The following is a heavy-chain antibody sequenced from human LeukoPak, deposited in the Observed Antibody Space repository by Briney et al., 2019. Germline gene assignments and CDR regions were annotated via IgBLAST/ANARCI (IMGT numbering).Heavy chain of an antibody. V-gene: IGHV3-66*01. CDR2: IYSGGST. Sequence: PGGSLRPSCAASGFXVSSNFISWVRQAPGKGLEWVSVIYSGGSTYYADSVKGRFTISRDKSKNTLYLQMNSLRVEDTAVYYCALGLVTDYWGQGTLVTVSS. J-gene: IGHJ4*02. CDR3: ALGLVTDY. CDR1: GFXVSSNF. D-gene: IGHD3-9*01.